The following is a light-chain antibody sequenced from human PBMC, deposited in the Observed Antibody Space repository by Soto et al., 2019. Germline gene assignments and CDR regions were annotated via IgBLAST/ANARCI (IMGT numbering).Light chain of an antibody. CDR3: QQYDTYPWT. Sequence: DIQMTQSPTTLSAPVGDRVIITCRASQRMSAWLAWYQQKPGKAPKLLIYDASSLENGVPSRFSGSGSGTEFTLTISSLQPDDFATYYCQQYDTYPWTFGQGTKVDIK. J-gene: IGKJ1*01. CDR1: QRMSAW. V-gene: IGKV1-5*01. CDR2: DAS.